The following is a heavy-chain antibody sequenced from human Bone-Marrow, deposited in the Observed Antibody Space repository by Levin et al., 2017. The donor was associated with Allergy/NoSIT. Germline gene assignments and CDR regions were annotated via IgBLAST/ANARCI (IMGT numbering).Heavy chain of an antibody. J-gene: IGHJ4*02. CDR2: ISYDGSKQ. CDR1: GFTFSSYG. CDR3: ARDGIVDDSKGWPHAY. Sequence: GGSLRLSCAASGFTFSSYGMHWVRQAPGEGLEWVAGISYDGSKQYYVDSVKARFTISRDNSKNTLYLQMNSLRVEDTAMYYCARDGIVDDSKGWPHAYWGQGTLVTVSS. D-gene: IGHD6-19*01. V-gene: IGHV3-30*03.